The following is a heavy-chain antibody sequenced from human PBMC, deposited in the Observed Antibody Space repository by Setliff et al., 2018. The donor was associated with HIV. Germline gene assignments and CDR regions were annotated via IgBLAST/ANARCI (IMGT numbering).Heavy chain of an antibody. CDR3: ARGVVDYDFWSGSGDYYYLDV. J-gene: IGHJ6*03. CDR2: IYYSVST. D-gene: IGHD3-3*01. CDR1: GGSMNSHY. Sequence: SETLSLTCTVSGGSMNSHYWSWIRQSPGRGLKWIGYIYYSVSTKYNPSLKSRVSMSIDTSKNQFSLKMSSVTAADTAVYYCARGVVDYDFWSGSGDYYYLDVRGKGTTVTVSS. V-gene: IGHV4-59*11.